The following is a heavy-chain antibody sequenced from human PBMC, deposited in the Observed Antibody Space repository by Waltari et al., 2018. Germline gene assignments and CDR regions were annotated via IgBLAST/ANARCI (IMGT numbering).Heavy chain of an antibody. J-gene: IGHJ4*02. CDR3: ATSNNFCLPGAFDS. CDR1: GDSISSSLYN. V-gene: IGHV4-39*01. D-gene: IGHD3-3*01. Sequence: QLHLQESGPGVVKPWETLSLTCLVSGDSISSSLYNWGWIRQSPGKGLEWIGSVFHSGRAYYSPSLKTRLTISVDTSKNQISLRLTSVSAADTAVYFCATSNNFCLPGAFDSWGQGTPITVSA. CDR2: VFHSGRA.